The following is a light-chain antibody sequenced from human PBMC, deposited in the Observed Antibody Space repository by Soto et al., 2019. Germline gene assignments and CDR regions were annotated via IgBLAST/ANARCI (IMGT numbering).Light chain of an antibody. J-gene: IGKJ2*01. V-gene: IGKV3-20*01. Sequence: EVVLTQSPGTLSLSPGERATLSCRADQTVTIAYMAWYQQRPGQAPRLLIYGAFNRATGIPDRFSGSGFGTDFTLTISRLEPEDFAVYYCQHFRNSSYTFGQGTKVEI. CDR3: QHFRNSSYT. CDR1: QTVTIAY. CDR2: GAF.